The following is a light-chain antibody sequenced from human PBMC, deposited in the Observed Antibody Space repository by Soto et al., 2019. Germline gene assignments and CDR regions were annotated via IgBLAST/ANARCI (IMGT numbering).Light chain of an antibody. CDR3: SSYTSSSWV. CDR2: EVS. Sequence: QSALTQPASVSGSRGQSITISCTGTSSDVGGYNYVSWYQQHPGKAPKLMIYEVSNRPSGVSNRFSGSKSGNTASLTISGLQAEDEADYYCSSYTSSSWVFGGGTKLTVL. V-gene: IGLV2-14*01. J-gene: IGLJ3*02. CDR1: SSDVGGYNY.